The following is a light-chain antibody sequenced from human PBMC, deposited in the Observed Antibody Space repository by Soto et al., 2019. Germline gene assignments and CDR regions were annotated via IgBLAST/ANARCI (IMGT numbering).Light chain of an antibody. CDR2: GAS. CDR3: RQYHNWVT. Sequence: ETVVTQSPATLSVSPGETAILSCTASQSVSSNLAWYQQKRGQAPRLLIYGASTRATGIPARFSGSGSGTEFTLTINSLQSEDFAVYYCRQYHNWVTFGPGTKVDIK. CDR1: QSVSSN. J-gene: IGKJ3*01. V-gene: IGKV3-15*01.